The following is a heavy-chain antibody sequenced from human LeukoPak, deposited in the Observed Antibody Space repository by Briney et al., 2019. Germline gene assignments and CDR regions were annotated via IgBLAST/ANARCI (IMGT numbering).Heavy chain of an antibody. CDR1: GFTFSSYA. CDR2: ISYDGSNK. D-gene: IGHD3-22*01. CDR3: ASQYYYDSSGYDGIA. J-gene: IGHJ5*02. V-gene: IGHV3-30-3*01. Sequence: PGGSLRLSSAASGFTFSSYAMHWVRQAPGKGLEWVAVISYDGSNKYYADSVKGRFTISRDNSKNTLYLQMNSLRAEDTAVYYCASQYYYDSSGYDGIAWGQGTLVTVSS.